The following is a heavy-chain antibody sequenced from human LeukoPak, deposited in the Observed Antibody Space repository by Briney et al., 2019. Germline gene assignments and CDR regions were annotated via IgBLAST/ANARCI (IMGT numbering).Heavy chain of an antibody. V-gene: IGHV4-4*02. D-gene: IGHD4-17*01. J-gene: IGHJ3*02. CDR2: IYHSGST. Sequence: KPSETLSLTCAVSGGSIKSNNWWSWVRQPPGKGLEWIGEIYHSGSTNYNPSLESRVTMSVDTSKNQFSLKLSSVTAVDTAVYYCARKATTGPTKAAFDIWGQGTMVTVSS. CDR3: ARKATTGPTKAAFDI. CDR1: GGSIKSNNW.